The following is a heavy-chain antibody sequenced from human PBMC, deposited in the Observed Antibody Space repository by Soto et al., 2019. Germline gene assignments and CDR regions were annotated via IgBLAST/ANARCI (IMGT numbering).Heavy chain of an antibody. D-gene: IGHD1-7*01. CDR2: IWYDGSNK. V-gene: IGHV3-33*01. CDR3: ARYGIGGTAFRGYCDY. J-gene: IGHJ4*02. Sequence: QVQLVESGGGVVQPGRSLRLSCVVPGSIFSGYGMHWVRQAPGKGLEWVAVIWYDGSNKYYADSVEGRFTISRDNSKNTLYLQMDSLRVEDTAVYYCARYGIGGTAFRGYCDYWGQGTLVTVSS. CDR1: GSIFSGYG.